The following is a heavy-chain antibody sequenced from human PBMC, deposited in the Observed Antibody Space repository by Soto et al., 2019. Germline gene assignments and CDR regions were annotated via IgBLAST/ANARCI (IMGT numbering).Heavy chain of an antibody. J-gene: IGHJ6*03. CDR3: ARVLNPGCSSTSCYAGMDYYYYYMEV. Sequence: EVQLVESGGGLVKPGGSLRLSCAASGFTFSSYSMNWVRQAPGKGLEWVSSISSGSSYIYYADSVKGRFTISRDNAKNSLYRQMNSLRAEDTDVYYWARVLNPGCSSTSCYAGMDYYYYYMEVWGKGTTVTVSS. D-gene: IGHD2-2*01. CDR2: ISSGSSYI. V-gene: IGHV3-21*01. CDR1: GFTFSSYS.